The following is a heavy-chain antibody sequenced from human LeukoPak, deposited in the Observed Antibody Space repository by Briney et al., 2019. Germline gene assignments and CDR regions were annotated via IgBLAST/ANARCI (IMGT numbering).Heavy chain of an antibody. CDR1: GFTFNKYS. CDR3: ARLRWEQTGYSSDY. D-gene: IGHD4-23*01. V-gene: IGHV3-21*06. Sequence: GGSLRLSCVASGFTFNKYSMNWVRQAAGKGLEWVSSISTSSSYIYYADSVKGRFTISRDNAKNSLYLQMNSLRAEDTAVFYCARLRWEQTGYSSDYWGQGTLVTVSS. J-gene: IGHJ4*02. CDR2: ISTSSSYI.